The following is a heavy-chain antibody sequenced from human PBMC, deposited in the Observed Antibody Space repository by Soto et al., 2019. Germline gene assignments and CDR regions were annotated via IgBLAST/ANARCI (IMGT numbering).Heavy chain of an antibody. CDR3: ARWRPLSFARECDS. CDR2: ITGGGENT. Sequence: EVQLLESGGDLVHPGGSLRLSCAASGFTFSTFAMNWVRKAQGKGLEWVSTITGGGENTYYADSVKGRFTISRDTSKNTLSLLMNSLRVEDTAQYYCARWRPLSFARECDSWGQGTLFPVSS. CDR1: GFTFSTFA. D-gene: IGHD2-21*01. V-gene: IGHV3-23*01. J-gene: IGHJ5*02.